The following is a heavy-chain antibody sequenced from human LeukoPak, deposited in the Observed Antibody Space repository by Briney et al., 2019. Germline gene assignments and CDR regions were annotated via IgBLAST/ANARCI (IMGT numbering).Heavy chain of an antibody. J-gene: IGHJ3*02. Sequence: PGGSLRLSCAVSGFTFSSYGMHWVRQAPGKGLEWVAVIWYDGSNKYYADSVKGRFAISRDNSKNTLYLQMNSLRAEDTAVYYCAKGTHYYDSSGYWGAFDIWGQGTMVTVSS. D-gene: IGHD3-22*01. CDR1: GFTFSSYG. V-gene: IGHV3-30*02. CDR2: IWYDGSNK. CDR3: AKGTHYYDSSGYWGAFDI.